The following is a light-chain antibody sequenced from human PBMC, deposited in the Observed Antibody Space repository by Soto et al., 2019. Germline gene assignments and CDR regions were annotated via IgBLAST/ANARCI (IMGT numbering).Light chain of an antibody. CDR2: WAS. CDR3: QQYYTTPYT. Sequence: DIVMTQSPDSLAVSLGERATINCKSSQSVLYKSNNRNYLAWYHQKPGQPPKLLIYWASTRESGVPDRFSGSGSGTDFTLTTSSLQAEDVAVYFCQQYYTTPYTFGQGTKLEIK. J-gene: IGKJ2*01. CDR1: QSVLYKSNNRNY. V-gene: IGKV4-1*01.